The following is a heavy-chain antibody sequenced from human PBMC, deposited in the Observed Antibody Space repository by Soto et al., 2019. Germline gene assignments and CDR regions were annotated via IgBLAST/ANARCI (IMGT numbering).Heavy chain of an antibody. J-gene: IGHJ4*02. CDR2: ISNSGINT. D-gene: IGHD6-13*01. V-gene: IGHV3-23*01. Sequence: DVELLESGGGLVQPGGSLRLSCATSGFTFSTYAMSWVRQPPGKGLEWVSAISNSGINTYYADSVRGRFTITRDNSRNTLYLQMTSLRAEDTAVYYCAKDTGSSSWPLYFDYWGQGTLVTVSS. CDR3: AKDTGSSSWPLYFDY. CDR1: GFTFSTYA.